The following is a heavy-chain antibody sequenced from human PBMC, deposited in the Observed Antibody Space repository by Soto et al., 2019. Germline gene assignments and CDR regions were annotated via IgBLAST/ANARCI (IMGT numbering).Heavy chain of an antibody. V-gene: IGHV3-48*01. CDR1: GFIFNNYN. D-gene: IGHD3-10*01. CDR2: IGSSSATI. J-gene: IGHJ4*02. CDR3: ARTLITVVRGVIPVFDY. Sequence: EVQLVESGGGLVQPGGSLRLSCAASGFIFNNYNMNWVRQAPGKGLEWVSYIGSSSATIYYADSVKGRFTISRNSAKNSLYLQMTSLRAEDTAVYYCARTLITVVRGVIPVFDYWGQGTLVTVSS.